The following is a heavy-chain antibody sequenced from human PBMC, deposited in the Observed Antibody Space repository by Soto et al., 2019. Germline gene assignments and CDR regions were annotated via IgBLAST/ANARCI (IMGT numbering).Heavy chain of an antibody. D-gene: IGHD6-19*01. J-gene: IGHJ6*02. CDR3: ATGRKWLPTGPFGGMDV. V-gene: IGHV1-24*01. CDR1: GYTLTELS. CDR2: LDPEDGET. Sequence: ASVKVSCKVSGYTLTELSMHWVRQAPGKGLEWMGGLDPEDGETIYAQKFQGRVTMTEDTSTDTAYMELSSLRSEDTAVYYCATGRKWLPTGPFGGMDVWGQGTTVTVSS.